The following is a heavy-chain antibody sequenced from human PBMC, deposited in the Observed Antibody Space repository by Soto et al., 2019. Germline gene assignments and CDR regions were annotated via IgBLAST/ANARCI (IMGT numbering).Heavy chain of an antibody. D-gene: IGHD6-19*01. CDR1: GFTFSSYS. Sequence: EVQLVESGGGLVQPGGSLRLSCAASGFTFSSYSMNWVRQAPGKGLEWVSYISSSSSTIYYADSVKGRFTISSDNAKNPLYLQMNSLRAEDTAVYYCARDSSGWYSVDYYYMDVWGKGTTVTVSS. CDR3: ARDSSGWYSVDYYYMDV. V-gene: IGHV3-48*01. CDR2: ISSSSSTI. J-gene: IGHJ6*03.